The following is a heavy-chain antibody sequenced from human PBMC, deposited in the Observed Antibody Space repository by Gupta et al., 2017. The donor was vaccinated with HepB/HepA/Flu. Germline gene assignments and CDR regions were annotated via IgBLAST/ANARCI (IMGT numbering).Heavy chain of an antibody. V-gene: IGHV1-46*01. Sequence: AQLEKSGAEVKQTGASVKLSSPAYGKTVTSSYIHWVLQAPGQGLEWMGIIIPSTDSTNYAHKLQGRVTMTRDTSTSTVYMELSSLRSEDTAVYYCVRETVVGYFDYWGQGSLVTVSS. CDR1: GKTVTSSY. J-gene: IGHJ4*02. CDR3: VRETVVGYFDY. D-gene: IGHD1-26*01. CDR2: IIPSTDST.